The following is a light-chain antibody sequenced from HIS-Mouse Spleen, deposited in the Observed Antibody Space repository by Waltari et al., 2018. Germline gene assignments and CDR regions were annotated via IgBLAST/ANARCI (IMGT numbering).Light chain of an antibody. CDR3: SSYTSSSFNVV. CDR1: SSDVGGYNY. Sequence: QSALTQPASVSGSPGQSITISCTGTSSDVGGYNYVSWYQQHPGKAPKQMLYDVSNRPSGVSNRFSGSKSGNTASLTISGLQAEDEADYYCSSYTSSSFNVVFGGGTKLTVL. CDR2: DVS. V-gene: IGLV2-14*03. J-gene: IGLJ2*01.